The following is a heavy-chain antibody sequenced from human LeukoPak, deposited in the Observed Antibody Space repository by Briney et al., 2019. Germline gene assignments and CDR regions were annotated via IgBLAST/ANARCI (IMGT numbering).Heavy chain of an antibody. CDR2: IDSDGSGT. V-gene: IGHV3-74*01. CDR1: GLTLSGYW. D-gene: IGHD1/OR15-1a*01. CDR3: STVEHF. J-gene: IGHJ4*02. Sequence: GGSLRLSCSASGLTLSGYWMHWVRQIPGKGLVWVSRIDSDGSGTSYAGSVKGRFTISRDDVKNMLYLQMNSLRVEDTGLYYCSTVEHFWGQGTLVTVSS.